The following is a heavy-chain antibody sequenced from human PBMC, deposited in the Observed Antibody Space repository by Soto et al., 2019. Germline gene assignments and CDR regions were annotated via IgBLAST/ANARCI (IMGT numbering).Heavy chain of an antibody. J-gene: IGHJ3*02. Sequence: SVKVSCKASGGTFSSYAISWVRQAPGQGLEWMGGIIPIFGTANYAQKFQGRVTITADESTSTAYMELSSLRSEDTAVYYCARDLKPSQTPRAFDIWGQGTMVTVSS. CDR1: GGTFSSYA. CDR2: IIPIFGTA. CDR3: ARDLKPSQTPRAFDI. V-gene: IGHV1-69*13.